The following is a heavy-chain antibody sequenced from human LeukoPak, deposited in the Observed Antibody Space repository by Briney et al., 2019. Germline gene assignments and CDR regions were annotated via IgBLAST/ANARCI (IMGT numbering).Heavy chain of an antibody. CDR2: ISGSGGST. D-gene: IGHD3-10*01. V-gene: IGHV3-23*01. Sequence: GGSLRLSCAASGFTFSSYAMSWVRRDLGKGLEWVSAISGSGGSTYYADSVKGRFTISRDNSKNTLYLQMNSLRAEDTAVYYCAKVPYGSGSYSTLDYWGQGTLVTVSS. CDR1: GFTFSSYA. CDR3: AKVPYGSGSYSTLDY. J-gene: IGHJ4*02.